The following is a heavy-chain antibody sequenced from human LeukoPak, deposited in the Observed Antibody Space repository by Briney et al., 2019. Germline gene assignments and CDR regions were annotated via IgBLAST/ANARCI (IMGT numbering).Heavy chain of an antibody. V-gene: IGHV4-34*01. CDR1: GGSFSGYY. Sequence: SETLSLTCAVYGGSFSGYYWGWIRQPPGKGLERIGEINHSGSTNYNPSLKSRVTISVDTSKNQFSLKLSSVTAADTAVYYCARVGAGQQLDYWGQGTLVTVSS. CDR3: ARVGAGQQLDY. CDR2: INHSGST. D-gene: IGHD6-13*01. J-gene: IGHJ4*02.